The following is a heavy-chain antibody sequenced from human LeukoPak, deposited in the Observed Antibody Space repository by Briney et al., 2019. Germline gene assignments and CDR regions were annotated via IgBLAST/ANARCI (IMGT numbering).Heavy chain of an antibody. CDR1: GFTFSSYA. Sequence: GGSLRLSCAASGFTFSSYAMSWVRQAPGKGLEWVSAISGSGGSTYYADSVKGRFTISRDNPKNTLYLQMNSLRAEDTAVYYCAKVISYGYYFDYWGQGTLVTVSS. D-gene: IGHD5-18*01. J-gene: IGHJ4*02. CDR3: AKVISYGYYFDY. V-gene: IGHV3-23*01. CDR2: ISGSGGST.